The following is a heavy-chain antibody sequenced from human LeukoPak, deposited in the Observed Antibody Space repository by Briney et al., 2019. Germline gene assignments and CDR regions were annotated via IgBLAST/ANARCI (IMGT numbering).Heavy chain of an antibody. D-gene: IGHD3-9*01. CDR1: GGSIGSSSYY. V-gene: IGHV4-39*01. CDR3: ARQGYYDILTGYYILSFDY. CDR2: IYYSGST. Sequence: SETLSLTCTVSGGSIGSSSYYWGWIRQPPGKGLEWIGSIYYSGSTYYNPSLKSRVTISVDTSKNQFSLKLSSVTAADTAVYYCARQGYYDILTGYYILSFDYWGQGTLVTVSS. J-gene: IGHJ4*02.